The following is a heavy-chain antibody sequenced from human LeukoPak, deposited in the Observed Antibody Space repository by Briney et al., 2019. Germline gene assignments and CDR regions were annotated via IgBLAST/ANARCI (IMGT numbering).Heavy chain of an antibody. CDR3: AREWKRGDN. CDR2: INCDNGNT. D-gene: IGHD1-1*01. V-gene: IGHV1-18*01. J-gene: IGHJ4*02. CDR1: GYYFSTYS. Sequence: ASVTVSCKTSGYYFSTYSINWVRQVPGQGLEWVGWINCDNGNTNYAQKFQGRVTMTTDTPTTTAYMELGSLTSDDTAVYYCAREWKRGDNWGQGSLVTVSS.